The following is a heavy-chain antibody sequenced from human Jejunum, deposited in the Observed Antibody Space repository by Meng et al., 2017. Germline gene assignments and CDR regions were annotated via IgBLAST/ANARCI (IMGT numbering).Heavy chain of an antibody. CDR3: ARVDSSASFDY. V-gene: IGHV4-39*07. Sequence: QVQLQESGPGLVKASETLSLTCAVSGDSISSTYYYWDWVRQPPGKGLEWIGSIFYSRSASYNPSLKSRVTISVDKSKNQFSLKLNSVTAADTAVYYCARVDSSASFDYWGQGTLVTVSS. CDR1: GDSISSTYYY. D-gene: IGHD6-6*01. J-gene: IGHJ4*02. CDR2: IFYSRSA.